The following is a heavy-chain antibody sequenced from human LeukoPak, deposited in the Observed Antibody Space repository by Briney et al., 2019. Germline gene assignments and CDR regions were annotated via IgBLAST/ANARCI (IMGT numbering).Heavy chain of an antibody. V-gene: IGHV4-34*01. D-gene: IGHD1/OR15-1a*01. CDR1: GGSFSGYY. CDR3: ARDRHWTNDWVFDY. Sequence: SETLSLTCAVYGGSFSGYYWSWLRQPPGKGLEWIGEINHSGNTNYNPSLKSRVTISVHTSKNQFSLKLSSVTAADTAVYYCARDRHWTNDWVFDYWGQGTLVTVSS. J-gene: IGHJ4*02. CDR2: INHSGNT.